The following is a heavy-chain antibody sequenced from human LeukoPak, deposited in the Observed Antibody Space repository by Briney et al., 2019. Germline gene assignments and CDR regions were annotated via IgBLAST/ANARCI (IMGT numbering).Heavy chain of an antibody. J-gene: IGHJ4*02. V-gene: IGHV3-74*01. CDR2: INTDGSST. Sequence: GGSLRLSCAASGFTFSSHWMHWVRHATGKGLVWGLRINTDGSSTNYADSVKGRFTVSRDNTKNTLYLQMNGLRAEDTAVYCCATGRGTPLGFWGQGAVVTVSS. D-gene: IGHD1-26*01. CDR1: GFTFSSHW. CDR3: ATGRGTPLGF.